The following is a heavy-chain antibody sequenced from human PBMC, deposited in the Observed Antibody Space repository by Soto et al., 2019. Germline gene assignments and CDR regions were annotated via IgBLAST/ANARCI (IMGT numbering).Heavy chain of an antibody. Sequence: PGGSLRLSCVASGFTFSSYAMHWVRQAPGEGLEWVAVISYDGSNTYYADSVKGRFTISRDNSKNTLYLQMNSLRAEDTAEYYCARVYGSGYYRVGYYYGMDVWGQGTTVTVSS. J-gene: IGHJ6*02. CDR3: ARVYGSGYYRVGYYYGMDV. D-gene: IGHD3-22*01. CDR2: ISYDGSNT. V-gene: IGHV3-30*04. CDR1: GFTFSSYA.